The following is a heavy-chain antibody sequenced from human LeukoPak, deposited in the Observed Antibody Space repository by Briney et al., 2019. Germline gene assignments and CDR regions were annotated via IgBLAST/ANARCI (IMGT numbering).Heavy chain of an antibody. CDR3: AKVESSLLLYYFDY. J-gene: IGHJ4*02. V-gene: IGHV3-30*18. CDR2: ISYDGSNK. CDR1: GFTFSSYG. Sequence: PGGSLRLSCAASGFTFSSYGMHWVRQAPGKGLEWVAVISYDGSNKYYADSVKGRFTISRDNSKNTLYLQMNSLRAEDTAVYYCAKVESSLLLYYFDYWGQGTLVTVSS. D-gene: IGHD6-13*01.